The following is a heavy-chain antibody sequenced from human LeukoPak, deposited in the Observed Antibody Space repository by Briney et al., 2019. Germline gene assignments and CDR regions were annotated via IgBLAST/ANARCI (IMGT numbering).Heavy chain of an antibody. CDR2: ISPNSGDT. D-gene: IGHD6-19*01. Sequence: ASVKVSCKASGYTFTDYYMHWVRQAPGQGLEWMGWISPNSGDTKYAQNFQGEVTMTRDTSISTAYMEPNNLNSDDTAVYYCARGSPASGRFPFNYWGQGTLVTVSS. J-gene: IGHJ4*02. CDR1: GYTFTDYY. CDR3: ARGSPASGRFPFNY. V-gene: IGHV1-2*02.